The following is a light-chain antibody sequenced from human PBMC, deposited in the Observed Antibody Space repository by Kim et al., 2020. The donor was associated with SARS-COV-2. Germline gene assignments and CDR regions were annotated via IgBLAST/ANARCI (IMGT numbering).Light chain of an antibody. CDR2: GKN. V-gene: IGLV3-19*01. J-gene: IGLJ2*01. CDR1: SLRSYY. Sequence: ALGQTVRKTCQGDSLRSYYASWYQQKPGQAPVLVIYGKNNRPSGIPDRFSGSSSGNTASLTITGDQAEDEADYYCNSRDSSGNHVVFGGGTKLTVL. CDR3: NSRDSSGNHVV.